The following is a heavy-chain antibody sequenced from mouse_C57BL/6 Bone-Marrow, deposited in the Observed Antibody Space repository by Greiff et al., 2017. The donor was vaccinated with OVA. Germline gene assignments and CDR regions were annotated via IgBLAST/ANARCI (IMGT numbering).Heavy chain of an antibody. CDR3: ARGKGPDYSNYCFFAY. V-gene: IGHV1-76*01. CDR2: IYPGSGNT. D-gene: IGHD2-5*01. CDR1: GYTFTDYY. J-gene: IGHJ3*01. Sequence: QVQLQQSGAELVRPGASVKLSCKASGYTFTDYYINWVKQRPGQGLEWIARIYPGSGNTYYNEKFKGKATLTAEKSSSTAYMQLSSLTSEDSAVYFGARGKGPDYSNYCFFAYWGQGTLVTVSA.